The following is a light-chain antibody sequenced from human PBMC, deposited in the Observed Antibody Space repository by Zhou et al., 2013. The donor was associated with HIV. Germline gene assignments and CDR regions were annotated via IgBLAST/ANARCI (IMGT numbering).Light chain of an antibody. J-gene: IGKJ2*01. CDR2: GAS. V-gene: IGKV1-5*01. CDR1: QTIYTW. CDR3: QQYNSYLYT. Sequence: DIQMTQSPSSLSASVGDSVTLTCRASQTIYTWLNWYQQRPGKAPKLLIFGASRLQGGVPSRFSGSGSGTEFTLTISSLQPDDFATYYCQQYNSYLYTFGQGTKLEIK.